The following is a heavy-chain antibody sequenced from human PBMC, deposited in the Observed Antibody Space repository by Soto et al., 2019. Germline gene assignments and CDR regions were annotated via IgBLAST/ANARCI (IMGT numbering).Heavy chain of an antibody. V-gene: IGHV3-30-3*01. J-gene: IGHJ6*02. CDR1: GFTFSSYA. D-gene: IGHD3-3*01. CDR3: ARGDFWSGYYTGYYYGMDV. Sequence: GRSLRLSCAASGFTFSSYAMHWVRQAPGKGLEWVAVISYDGSNKYYADSVKGRFTISRDNSKNTLYLQMNSLRAEDTAVYYCARGDFWSGYYTGYYYGMDVWGQGTTVTVSS. CDR2: ISYDGSNK.